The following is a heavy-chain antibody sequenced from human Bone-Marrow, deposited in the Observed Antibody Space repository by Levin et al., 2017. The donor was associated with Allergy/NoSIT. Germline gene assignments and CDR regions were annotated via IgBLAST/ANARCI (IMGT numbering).Heavy chain of an antibody. V-gene: IGHV3-7*01. CDR2: IKEDGSEK. Sequence: GESLKISCAASGFTFSNSWMSWVRQAPGKGLEWVANIKEDGSEKYYVDSVKGRFTISRDNAKNSLFVQMNSLRVEDTAVYYCARVQLRRATIGARWFDPWGQGTLVTVSS. D-gene: IGHD5-24*01. CDR3: ARVQLRRATIGARWFDP. CDR1: GFTFSNSW. J-gene: IGHJ5*02.